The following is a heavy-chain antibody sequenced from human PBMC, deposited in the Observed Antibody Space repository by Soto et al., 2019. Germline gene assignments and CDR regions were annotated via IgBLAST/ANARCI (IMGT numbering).Heavy chain of an antibody. D-gene: IGHD1-1*01. CDR1: GGTFSSHS. V-gene: IGHV1-69*13. J-gene: IGHJ4*02. Sequence: GASVKVSCKSSGGTFSSHSINWVRQAPGQGLEWMGGIIPTFGPANFAKKFQGRVTITADESTTTAHMELSSLRSEDTAVYYCARRAETNGWNGFGADKYYFDFWGQGTLVTVSS. CDR3: ARRAETNGWNGFGADKYYFDF. CDR2: IIPTFGPA.